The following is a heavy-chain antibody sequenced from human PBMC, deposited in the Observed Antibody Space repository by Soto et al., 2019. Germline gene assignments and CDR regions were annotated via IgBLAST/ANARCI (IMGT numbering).Heavy chain of an antibody. J-gene: IGHJ4*02. D-gene: IGHD6-19*01. Sequence: SETLSLTCAVSGYSISNGRYWGWIRQPPGKGPEWIGSVFHIGRAFYNPSLKSQVTMSVDTSKNQFSLNLTSATAADTAIYYCARGTYTTGWYYFDYWGQGTLVTVSS. CDR1: GYSISNGRY. CDR2: VFHIGRA. V-gene: IGHV4-38-2*01. CDR3: ARGTYTTGWYYFDY.